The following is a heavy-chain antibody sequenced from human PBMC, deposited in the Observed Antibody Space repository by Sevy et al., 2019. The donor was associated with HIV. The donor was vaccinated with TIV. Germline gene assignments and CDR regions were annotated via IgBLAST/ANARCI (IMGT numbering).Heavy chain of an antibody. J-gene: IGHJ4*02. CDR1: GFIFSTYG. Sequence: GESLKISCAASGFIFSTYGMHWVRQAPGKGLEWVALISFDGSKKHYADSVKGRFTISRDNSKNTLYLEMSSLRAEDTAVYYCAKDPSLQLVLDYWGQGTLVTVSS. V-gene: IGHV3-30*18. CDR2: ISFDGSKK. CDR3: AKDPSLQLVLDY. D-gene: IGHD6-6*01.